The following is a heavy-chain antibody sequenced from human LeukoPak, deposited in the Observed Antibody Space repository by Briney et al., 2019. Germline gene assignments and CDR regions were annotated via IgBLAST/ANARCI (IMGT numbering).Heavy chain of an antibody. CDR3: GAGPTYASYFDY. V-gene: IGHV4-59*08. Sequence: NPSETLSLTCTVSGGSISSYYWSWIRQPPGKGLEWIGYIYYSGSTNYKPSLKSRVTISVDTSKNQFSLKLSSVTAADTAVYYCGAGPTYASYFDYWGQGTLVTVSS. CDR1: GGSISSYY. CDR2: IYYSGST. J-gene: IGHJ4*02. D-gene: IGHD2-2*01.